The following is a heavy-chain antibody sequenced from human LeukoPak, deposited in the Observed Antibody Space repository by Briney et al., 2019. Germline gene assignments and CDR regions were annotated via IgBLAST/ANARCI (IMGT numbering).Heavy chain of an antibody. CDR1: GFTFSSYE. J-gene: IGHJ4*02. Sequence: GGSLRLSCAASGFTFSSYEMNWVRQAPGKGLEWVSYISSSGSTIYYADSVKGRFTISRDNAKNSLYLQMNSLRAEDTAVYYCARCSFGVFDYWGQGTLVPVSS. D-gene: IGHD3-10*01. CDR2: ISSSGSTI. CDR3: ARCSFGVFDY. V-gene: IGHV3-48*03.